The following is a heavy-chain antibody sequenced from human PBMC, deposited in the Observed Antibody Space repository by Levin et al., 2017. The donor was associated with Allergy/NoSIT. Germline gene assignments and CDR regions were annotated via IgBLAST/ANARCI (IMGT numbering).Heavy chain of an antibody. CDR2: ISSSGSTI. V-gene: IGHV3-48*03. J-gene: IGHJ4*02. CDR3: ARVATRLHNFDY. D-gene: IGHD5-24*01. Sequence: GGSLRLSCAASGFTFSSYEMNWVRQAPGKGLEWVSYISSSGSTIYYADSVKGRFTISRDNAKNSLYLQMNSLRAEDTAVYYCARVATRLHNFDYWGQGTLVTVSS. CDR1: GFTFSSYE.